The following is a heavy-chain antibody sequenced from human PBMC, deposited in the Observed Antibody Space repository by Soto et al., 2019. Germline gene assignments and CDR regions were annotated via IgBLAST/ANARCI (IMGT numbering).Heavy chain of an antibody. D-gene: IGHD2-2*01. CDR2: ISNDEDDY. CDR3: ARDRARGPAAYDFDY. CDR1: GFTFNSYA. J-gene: IGHJ4*02. Sequence: HPGGSLRLSCAASGFTFNSYAMHWVRQAPGKGLEWVAVISNDEDDYKYAESVKGRFTISRDNSRNTLYMQMDSLRTEDTAVYYCARDRARGPAAYDFDYWGQGTLVTVSS. V-gene: IGHV3-30*03.